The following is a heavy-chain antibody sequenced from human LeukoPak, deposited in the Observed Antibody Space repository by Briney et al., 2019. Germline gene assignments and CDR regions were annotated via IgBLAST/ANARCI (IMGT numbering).Heavy chain of an antibody. CDR3: AKAITMVRGASYYMDV. D-gene: IGHD3-10*01. V-gene: IGHV3-23*01. CDR1: GFTFSSYG. Sequence: GGTLRLSCAASGFTFSSYGMSWVRQAPGKGLEWVSAISGSGGSTYYADSVKGRFTISRDNFKNTLYLQMNSLRAEDTAVYYCAKAITMVRGASYYMDVWGKGTTVTISS. CDR2: ISGSGGST. J-gene: IGHJ6*03.